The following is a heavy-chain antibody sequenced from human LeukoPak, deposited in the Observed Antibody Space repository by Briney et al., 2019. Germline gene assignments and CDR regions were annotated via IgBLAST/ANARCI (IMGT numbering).Heavy chain of an antibody. Sequence: SQTLSLTCAISGDSVSSDRAGWNWIRQSPSRGLEWLGRTYYRSKWFNDYAASVKGRIIINPDTSKNQFSLQLNSATPEDTAVYYCARDAGPLRYFDWLLSHWGQGTLVTVSS. CDR1: GDSVSSDRAG. CDR2: TYYRSKWFN. J-gene: IGHJ4*02. V-gene: IGHV6-1*01. D-gene: IGHD3-9*01. CDR3: ARDAGPLRYFDWLLSH.